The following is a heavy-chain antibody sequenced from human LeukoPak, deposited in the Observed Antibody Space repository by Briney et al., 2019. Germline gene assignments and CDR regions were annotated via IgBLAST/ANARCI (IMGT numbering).Heavy chain of an antibody. J-gene: IGHJ4*02. Sequence: GGSLRLSCAASGFIFSTFGMHWVRQAPRKGLERVASIWYDGSYKFYVDSVKDRFTISRDNSRNTVSLQMSSLRAEDTAVYYCAKEVGHCSGGACAEHFDYWGQGTVVTVSS. CDR1: GFIFSTFG. CDR2: IWYDGSYK. D-gene: IGHD2-15*01. V-gene: IGHV3-30*02. CDR3: AKEVGHCSGGACAEHFDY.